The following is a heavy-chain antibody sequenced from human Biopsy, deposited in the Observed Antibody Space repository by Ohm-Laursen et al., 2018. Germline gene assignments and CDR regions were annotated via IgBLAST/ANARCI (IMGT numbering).Heavy chain of an antibody. CDR2: INQNGST. CDR1: GESSSGYF. V-gene: IGHV4-34*01. D-gene: IGHD5-12*01. J-gene: IGHJ6*02. Sequence: TLSLTCAVNGESSSGYFWNWIRQPPGKGLEWIGEINQNGSTKYNPSLKRRATLSADSSNSQFSLRLASVTAADTAIYYCARGSGYFKLDVWGQGTTVTVSS. CDR3: ARGSGYFKLDV.